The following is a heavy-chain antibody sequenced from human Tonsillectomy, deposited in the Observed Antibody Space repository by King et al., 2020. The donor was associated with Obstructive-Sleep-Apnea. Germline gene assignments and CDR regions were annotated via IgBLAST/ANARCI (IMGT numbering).Heavy chain of an antibody. CDR1: GFTFSSYG. V-gene: IGHV3-30*02. CDR3: ATDQEMATID. J-gene: IGHJ4*02. CDR2: IRYDVSNE. Sequence: VQLVESGGGVVQPGRSLRLSCAASGFTFSSYGMHWVRQAPGKGLEWVAFIRYDVSNEYYADSGKGRFTIPRDNSKNTLFLQMNSLRAEDTALYYCATDQEMATIDWGQGTLVTVSS. D-gene: IGHD5-24*01.